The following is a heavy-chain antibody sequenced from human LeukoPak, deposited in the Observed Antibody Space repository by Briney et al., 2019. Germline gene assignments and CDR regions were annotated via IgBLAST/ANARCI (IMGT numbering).Heavy chain of an antibody. CDR1: GDSVSSADSY. D-gene: IGHD3-3*01. CDR3: ARETLETYYDFWSGTPRKNWFDP. Sequence: SETLSLTCTVSGDSVSSADSYWSWIRQSPGKGLEWIGYINNGGTTNYNPSLKSRVTISVDTSKNQFSLKLSSVTAADTAVYYCARETLETYYDFWSGTPRKNWFDPWGQGTLVTVSS. J-gene: IGHJ5*02. CDR2: INNGGTT. V-gene: IGHV4-61*08.